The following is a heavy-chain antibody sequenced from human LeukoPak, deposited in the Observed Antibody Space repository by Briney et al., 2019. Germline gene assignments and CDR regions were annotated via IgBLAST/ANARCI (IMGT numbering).Heavy chain of an antibody. CDR1: GGTFSSTT. J-gene: IGHJ4*02. CDR3: ARGWLAETTVVTPYNY. Sequence: ASVKVSCKASGGTFSSTTINWVRQAPGQVLEWMGGLTPIFRTPNYAQKFQGRVTITAVESMSTAYMELSSLRSEDTAVYYCARGWLAETTVVTPYNYWGQGTLVTVSS. V-gene: IGHV1-69*13. D-gene: IGHD2-21*02. CDR2: LTPIFRTP.